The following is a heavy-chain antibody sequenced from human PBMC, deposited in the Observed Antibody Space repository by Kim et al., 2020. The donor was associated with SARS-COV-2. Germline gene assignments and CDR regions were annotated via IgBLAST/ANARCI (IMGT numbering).Heavy chain of an antibody. CDR2: IYYSGST. J-gene: IGHJ4*02. V-gene: IGHV4-39*01. CDR1: GGSISSSSYY. CDR3: GGIGRAKFGVVITSDY. D-gene: IGHD3-3*01. Sequence: SETLSLTCTVSGGSISSSSYYWGWIRQPPGKGLEWIGSIYYSGSTYYNPSLKSRVTISVDTSKNQFSLKLSSVTAADTAVYYCGGIGRAKFGVVITSDYWGQGTLVTVSS.